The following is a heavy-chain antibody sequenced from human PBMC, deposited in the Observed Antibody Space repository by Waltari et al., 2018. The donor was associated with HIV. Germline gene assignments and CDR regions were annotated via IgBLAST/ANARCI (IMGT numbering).Heavy chain of an antibody. CDR3: ASPRD. CDR1: GLTVSCYS. CDR2: IRSSSSYI. V-gene: IGHV3-21*01. J-gene: IGHJ4*02. Sequence: VQLVESGGGLVKHGGSLRLSCAASGLTVSCYSMNWVRQAPGKGLEWVSSIRSSSSYIYYADSVKGRFTISRDNAKNSLYLQMNSLRAEDTAVYYCASPRDWGQGTLVTVSS.